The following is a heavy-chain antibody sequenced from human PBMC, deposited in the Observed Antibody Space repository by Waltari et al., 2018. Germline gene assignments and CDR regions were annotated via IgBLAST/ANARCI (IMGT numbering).Heavy chain of an antibody. D-gene: IGHD2-2*01. CDR3: VREHYHLGYLDL. Sequence: EVQLVESGGRLVRPGGSLRLSCAASVFNFDDYGMTWVRQAPGKGLEWVSGISWNGGSKGYGDALKGRFNISRDNAKNSLYLEINNLRVDDTALYHCVREHYHLGYLDLWGRGTLVTVSS. J-gene: IGHJ2*01. CDR1: VFNFDDYG. CDR2: ISWNGGSK. V-gene: IGHV3-20*01.